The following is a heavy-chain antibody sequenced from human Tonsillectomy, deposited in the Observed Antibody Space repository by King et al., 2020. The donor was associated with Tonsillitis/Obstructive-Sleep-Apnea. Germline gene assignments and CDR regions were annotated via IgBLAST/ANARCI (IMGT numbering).Heavy chain of an antibody. Sequence: VQLQESGPGLVKPSETLSLTCTVSGGSISSYYWSWIRQPPGKGLEWIGYIYYSGSTNYNPSLKSRVTISVDTSKNQFSLKLSSVTAAATAVYYCARQTTVTTFWFDHWGQGTLVTVSS. J-gene: IGHJ5*02. CDR2: IYYSGST. CDR3: ARQTTVTTFWFDH. V-gene: IGHV4-59*01. D-gene: IGHD4-11*01. CDR1: GGSISSYY.